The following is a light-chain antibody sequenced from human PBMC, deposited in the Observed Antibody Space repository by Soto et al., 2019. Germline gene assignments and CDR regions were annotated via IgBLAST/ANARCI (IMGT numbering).Light chain of an antibody. Sequence: EIVLTQSPATLSLSPGERATLSCRASQSVSSYLAWYQQKPGQAPRLLIYDASNRATGIPARFSGSGSGTDFTLTISSLEPEDFAVYYCQQRSNWPPDSTFGQGTKPEIK. CDR2: DAS. V-gene: IGKV3-11*01. CDR1: QSVSSY. CDR3: QQRSNWPPDST. J-gene: IGKJ2*01.